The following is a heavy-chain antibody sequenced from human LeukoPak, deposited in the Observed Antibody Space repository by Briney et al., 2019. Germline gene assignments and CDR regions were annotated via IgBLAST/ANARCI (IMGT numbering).Heavy chain of an antibody. J-gene: IGHJ4*02. V-gene: IGHV3-21*01. CDR2: ISSSSSYI. D-gene: IGHD5-18*01. CDR1: GFTFGSYG. CDR3: ARADWDTAMIDY. Sequence: QPGGTLRLSCAASGFTFGSYGMNWVRQAPGKGLEWVSSISSSSSYIYYADSVKGRFTISRDNAKNSLYLQMNSLRAEDTAVYYCARADWDTAMIDYWGQGTLVTVSS.